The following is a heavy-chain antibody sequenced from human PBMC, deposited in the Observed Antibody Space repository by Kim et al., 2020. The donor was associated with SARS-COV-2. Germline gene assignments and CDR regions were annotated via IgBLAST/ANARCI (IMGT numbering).Heavy chain of an antibody. V-gene: IGHV3-7*01. CDR1: GFTFSSYW. CDR2: IKQDGSEK. D-gene: IGHD5-12*01. CDR3: ARPLGPYDYHNNWFDP. Sequence: GGSLRLSCAASGFTFSSYWMSWVRQAPGKGLEWVANIKQDGSEKYYVDSVKGRFTISRDNAKNSLYLQMNSLRAEDTAVYYCARPLGPYDYHNNWFDPWGQGTLVTVSS. J-gene: IGHJ5*02.